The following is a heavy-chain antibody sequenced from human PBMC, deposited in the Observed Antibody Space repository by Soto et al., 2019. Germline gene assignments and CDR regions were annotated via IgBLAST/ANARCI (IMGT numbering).Heavy chain of an antibody. CDR1: GGTFSSYA. J-gene: IGHJ5*02. CDR2: IIPIFGTA. Sequence: QVQLVQSGAEVKKPGSSVKVSCKASGGTFSSYAISWVRQAPGQGLEWMGGIIPIFGTANYAQKFQGRVTITADESTSTAYMELSSLRSEDTAVYYCAREPRDSSSWSGFFSYGDSNWFDPWGQGTLVTVSS. V-gene: IGHV1-69*12. D-gene: IGHD6-13*01. CDR3: AREPRDSSSWSGFFSYGDSNWFDP.